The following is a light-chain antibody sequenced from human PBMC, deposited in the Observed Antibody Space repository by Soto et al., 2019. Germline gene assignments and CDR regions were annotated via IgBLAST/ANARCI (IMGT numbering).Light chain of an antibody. J-gene: IGKJ1*01. CDR3: QQYDNWPPPWT. CDR2: GAS. CDR1: QSVSSN. Sequence: EIVMTQSPATLSLSPGERATLSCRASQSVSSNLAWYQQKPGQAPRLLIYGASTRATGIPARFSGSGSGTEFTLTISSLQSEDFAVYYCQQYDNWPPPWTFGQGTKVEI. V-gene: IGKV3-15*01.